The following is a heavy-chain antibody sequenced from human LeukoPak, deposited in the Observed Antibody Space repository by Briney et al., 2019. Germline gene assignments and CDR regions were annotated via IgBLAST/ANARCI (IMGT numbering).Heavy chain of an antibody. D-gene: IGHD3-10*01. CDR2: IYYSGST. J-gene: IGHJ4*02. CDR3: ARLGYYGSGSLVDYFDY. Sequence: SETLTLTCTVSGGSISSSSYYWGWIRQPPGKGLEWIGSIYYSGSTCYNPSLKSRVTISVDTSKNQFSLKLSSVTAADTAVYYCARLGYYGSGSLVDYFDYWGQGTLVTVSS. CDR1: GGSISSSSYY. V-gene: IGHV4-39*01.